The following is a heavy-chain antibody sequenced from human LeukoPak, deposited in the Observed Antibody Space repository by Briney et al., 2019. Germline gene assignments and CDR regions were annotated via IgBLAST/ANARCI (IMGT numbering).Heavy chain of an antibody. CDR1: GGSFSGYY. Sequence: SETLSLTCAVYGGSFSGYYWSWIRQPPGKGLEWIGEINHSGSTNYNPSLKSRVTMSVDTSKNQFSLKLSSVTAADTAVYYCARDSYGDYLNAFDIWGQGTMVTVSS. CDR3: ARDSYGDYLNAFDI. V-gene: IGHV4-34*01. J-gene: IGHJ3*02. D-gene: IGHD4-17*01. CDR2: INHSGST.